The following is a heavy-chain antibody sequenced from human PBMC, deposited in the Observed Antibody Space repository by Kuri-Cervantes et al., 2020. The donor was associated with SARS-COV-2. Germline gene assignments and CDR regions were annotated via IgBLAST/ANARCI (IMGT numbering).Heavy chain of an antibody. D-gene: IGHD5-24*01. J-gene: IGHJ4*02. CDR1: GFSFSTNV. CDR2: MSGSGASI. CDR3: AKTSGYNYYFAY. Sequence: GESLKISCAASGFSFSTNVMAWVRQAPGKGLEWVSTMSGSGASIHYADSVKGRFTISRDNSKNMLYLQMYSLRAEDTAVYYCAKTSGYNYYFAYWGQGSLVTVSS. V-gene: IGHV3-23*01.